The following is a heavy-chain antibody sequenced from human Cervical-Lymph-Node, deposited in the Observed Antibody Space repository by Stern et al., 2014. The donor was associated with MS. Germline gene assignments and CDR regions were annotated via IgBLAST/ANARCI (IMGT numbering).Heavy chain of an antibody. CDR2: ISGSGGST. CDR3: AKSTVTSLSDY. Sequence: EVQLVESGGGLVQPGGSLRLSCAASGFTFSSYALSWVRQAPGKGPEWGKAISGSGGSTYYADSVKGRFTISRDNSKNTLYLQMNSLRAEDTAVYYWAKSTVTSLSDYWGQGTLVTVSS. J-gene: IGHJ4*02. V-gene: IGHV3-23*04. CDR1: GFTFSSYA. D-gene: IGHD4-17*01.